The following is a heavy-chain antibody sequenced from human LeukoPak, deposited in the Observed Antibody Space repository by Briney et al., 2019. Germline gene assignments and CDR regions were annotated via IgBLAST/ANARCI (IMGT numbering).Heavy chain of an antibody. D-gene: IGHD6-19*01. CDR3: ASVTISGWSSKWFDP. CDR1: VYTFTGYY. V-gene: IGHV1-2*06. Sequence: GASVKVSCTASVYTFTGYYMHWVRQAPGQELEWMGRINPNSGGTNYAQKLQGRVTMTRDTSISTAHMELSRLRSDETAEYYCASVTISGWSSKWFDPWGQGTLVTVSS. J-gene: IGHJ5*02. CDR2: INPNSGGT.